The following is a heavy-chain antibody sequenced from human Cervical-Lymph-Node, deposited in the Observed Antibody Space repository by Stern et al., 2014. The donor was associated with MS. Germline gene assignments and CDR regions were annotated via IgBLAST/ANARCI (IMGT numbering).Heavy chain of an antibody. CDR1: GGTFSSYA. J-gene: IGHJ5*02. CDR3: ARGPDYDFWSGPKPINWFDP. D-gene: IGHD3-3*01. CDR2: IIPIFGTA. V-gene: IGHV1-69*01. Sequence: VQLEESGAEVKKPGSSVKVSCKASGGTFSSYAISWVRQAPGQGLEWMGGIIPIFGTANYAQKFQGRVTITADESTSTAYMELSSLRSEDTAVYYCARGPDYDFWSGPKPINWFDPWGQGTLVTVSS.